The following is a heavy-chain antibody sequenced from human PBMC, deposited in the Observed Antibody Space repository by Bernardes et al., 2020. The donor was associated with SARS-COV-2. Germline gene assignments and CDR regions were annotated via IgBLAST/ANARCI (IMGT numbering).Heavy chain of an antibody. J-gene: IGHJ6*02. CDR3: ARDDYSNYDFYYYGMDV. CDR1: GGTFNSYA. Sequence: SVKVSCKASGGTFNSYAISWVRQAPGQGLEWMGRIIPILGIPNYAQNFQGRVTITADKSTSTAYMELSSLRSEDTAVYYCARDDYSNYDFYYYGMDVWGQGTTVTVSS. CDR2: IIPILGIP. D-gene: IGHD4-4*01. V-gene: IGHV1-69*04.